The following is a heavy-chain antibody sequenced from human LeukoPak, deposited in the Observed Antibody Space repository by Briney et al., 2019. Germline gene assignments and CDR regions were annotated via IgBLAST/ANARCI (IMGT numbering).Heavy chain of an antibody. J-gene: IGHJ4*02. V-gene: IGHV4-34*01. CDR2: INHSGST. D-gene: IGHD1-26*01. CDR3: ARAIVSFDY. Sequence: SETLPLTCAVYGGSFSGYYWSWIRQPPGKGLEWIGEINHSGSTNYNPSLKSRVTISVDTSKNQFSLKLSSVTAADTAVYYCARAIVSFDYWGQGTLVTVSS. CDR1: GGSFSGYY.